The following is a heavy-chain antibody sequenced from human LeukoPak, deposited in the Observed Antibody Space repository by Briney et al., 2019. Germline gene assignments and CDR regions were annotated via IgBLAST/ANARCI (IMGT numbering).Heavy chain of an antibody. V-gene: IGHV4-39*06. CDR2: IYYSGST. CDR1: GGSISSSSYY. Sequence: PSETLSLTCTVSGGSISSSSYYWGWIRQPPGRGLEWIGSIYYSGSTSYNPSLKSRVTISVDTSKNQFALKLTSVTAADTAVYYCARAGFGEATTFDHWGQGTLVTVSS. CDR3: ARAGFGEATTFDH. D-gene: IGHD3-10*01. J-gene: IGHJ4*02.